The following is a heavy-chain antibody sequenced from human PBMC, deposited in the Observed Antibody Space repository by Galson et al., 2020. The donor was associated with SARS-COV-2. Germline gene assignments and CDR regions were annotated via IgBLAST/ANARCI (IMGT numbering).Heavy chain of an antibody. CDR1: GYTFTSYA. V-gene: IGHV1-3*01. Sequence: GESLKISCKASGYTFTSYAMHWVRQAPGQRLEWMGWINAGNGNTKYSQKFQGRVTITRDTSASTAYMELSSLRSEDTAVYYCARDQGNYYDSSGYYPPGGYFDYWGQGTLVTVSS. CDR3: ARDQGNYYDSSGYYPPGGYFDY. CDR2: INAGNGNT. J-gene: IGHJ4*02. D-gene: IGHD3-22*01.